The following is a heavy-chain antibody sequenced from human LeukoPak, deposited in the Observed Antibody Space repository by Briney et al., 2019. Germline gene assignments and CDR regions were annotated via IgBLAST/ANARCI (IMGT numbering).Heavy chain of an antibody. CDR2: IRYDGSNK. D-gene: IGHD4-11*01. J-gene: IGHJ4*02. Sequence: PGGSLRLSCAASGFTFSSYGMHWVRQAPGKGLEWVAFIRYDGSNKYYADSVKGRFTISRDNSKNTLYLQMNSLRAEDTAVYYCAKDQEYSNPTFDYWGQGTLVTVSS. CDR3: AKDQEYSNPTFDY. V-gene: IGHV3-30*02. CDR1: GFTFSSYG.